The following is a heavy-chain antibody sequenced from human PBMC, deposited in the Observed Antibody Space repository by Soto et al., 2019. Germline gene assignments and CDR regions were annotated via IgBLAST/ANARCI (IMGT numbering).Heavy chain of an antibody. CDR1: GFTFSSYW. CDR3: AKGGVSYSTYYYYYYMDV. J-gene: IGHJ6*03. V-gene: IGHV3-74*01. CDR2: INSDGSST. D-gene: IGHD3-16*01. Sequence: GGSLRLSCAASGFTFSSYWMHWVRQAPGKGLVWVSRINSDGSSTSYADSVKGRFTISRDNAKNTLYLQMNSLRAEDTAVYYCAKGGVSYSTYYYYYYMDVWGKGTTVTVSS.